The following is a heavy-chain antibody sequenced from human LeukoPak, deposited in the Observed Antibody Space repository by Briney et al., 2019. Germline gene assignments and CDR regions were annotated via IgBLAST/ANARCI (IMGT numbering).Heavy chain of an antibody. CDR2: INHSGST. D-gene: IGHD6-13*01. V-gene: IGHV4-34*01. Sequence: SETLSLTCAVYGGSFSGYYWSWIRQPPGKGLEWIGEINHSGSTNYNPSLKSRVTISVDKSKNQFSLKLSSVTAADTAVYYCASLAAAWANWFDPWGQGTLVTVSS. J-gene: IGHJ5*02. CDR1: GGSFSGYY. CDR3: ASLAAAWANWFDP.